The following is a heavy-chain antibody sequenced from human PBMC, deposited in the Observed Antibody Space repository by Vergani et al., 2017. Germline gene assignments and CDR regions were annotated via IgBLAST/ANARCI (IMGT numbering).Heavy chain of an antibody. V-gene: IGHV4-34*01. D-gene: IGHD3-22*01. CDR1: GGSFSGYY. CDR2: INHSGST. Sequence: QVQLQQWGAGLLKPSETLSLTCAVYGGSFSGYYWSWIRQPPGKGLEWIGEINHSGSTNYNPSLKSRVTISVDTSKNQFSLKRSAVTAADTAVYYCARGLALFWRLXYYDSSGYYYAGSHFDYWGQGTLVTVSS. J-gene: IGHJ4*02. CDR3: ARGLALFWRLXYYDSSGYYYAGSHFDY.